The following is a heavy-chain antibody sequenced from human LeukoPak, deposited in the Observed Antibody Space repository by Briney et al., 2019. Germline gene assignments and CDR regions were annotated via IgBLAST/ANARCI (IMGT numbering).Heavy chain of an antibody. Sequence: GGSLRLSCAASGFTVSSNYMSWVRQAPGKGLEWVSVIYSGGSTYYADSVKGRFTISRDNSKNTLYLQMNSLRAEDTAVYYCARDRGSSGWYPSYYYYYYGMDVWGQGTTVTVSS. CDR2: IYSGGST. D-gene: IGHD6-19*01. CDR3: ARDRGSSGWYPSYYYYYYGMDV. V-gene: IGHV3-53*05. J-gene: IGHJ6*02. CDR1: GFTVSSNY.